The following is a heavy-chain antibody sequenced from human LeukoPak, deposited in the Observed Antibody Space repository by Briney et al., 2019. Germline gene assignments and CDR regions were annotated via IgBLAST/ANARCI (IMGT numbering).Heavy chain of an antibody. Sequence: GGSLRLSCAASGFTFSNAWMSWVRQAPGKGLEWVGRIKSKTDGGTTDYAAPVKGRFTISRDDSKNTLYLQMNSLKTEDTAVYYCTTEGTIVVVPIDYWGQGTLVTVSS. J-gene: IGHJ4*02. CDR1: GFTFSNAW. CDR2: IKSKTDGGTT. D-gene: IGHD2-2*01. CDR3: TTEGTIVVVPIDY. V-gene: IGHV3-15*01.